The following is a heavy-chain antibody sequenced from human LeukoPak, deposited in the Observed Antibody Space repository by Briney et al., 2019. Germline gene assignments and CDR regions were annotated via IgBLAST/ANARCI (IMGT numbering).Heavy chain of an antibody. D-gene: IGHD1-26*01. Sequence: SETLSLTCTVSGGSISSYYWSWIRQPPGKGLEWIGYIYYGGSTNYNPSLKSRVTISVDTSKNQFSLKLSSVTAADTAVYYCARAGYSGSSQEEDYFDYWGQGTLVTVSS. V-gene: IGHV4-59*01. J-gene: IGHJ4*02. CDR2: IYYGGST. CDR1: GGSISSYY. CDR3: ARAGYSGSSQEEDYFDY.